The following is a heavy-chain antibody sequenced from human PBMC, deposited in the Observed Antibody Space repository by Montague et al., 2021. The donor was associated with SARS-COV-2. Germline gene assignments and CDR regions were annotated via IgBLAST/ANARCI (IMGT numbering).Heavy chain of an antibody. J-gene: IGHJ2*01. Sequence: SETLSLTCTVSGGSISSSSYYWGWIRQPPGKGLEWIGSIYYSGTTFYNPSLRSRVTMSVDTSKNQFSLRLSSVTAADTAVFYCAREDAGDWYFGLWGRGTLVTVSS. CDR1: GGSISSSSYY. D-gene: IGHD1-1*01. CDR3: AREDAGDWYFGL. V-gene: IGHV4-39*02. CDR2: IYYSGTT.